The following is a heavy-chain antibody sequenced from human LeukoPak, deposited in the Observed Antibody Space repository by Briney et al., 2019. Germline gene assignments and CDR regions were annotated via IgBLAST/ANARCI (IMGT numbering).Heavy chain of an antibody. CDR2: ITSGSSYI. CDR3: ARDQDWNDRGGLDY. CDR1: GFTFSSYN. Sequence: PGGSLRLSCAASGFTFSSYNMNWVRQAPGQGLEWVSSITSGSSYIYYADSVKGRFTISRDNAKSSLYLQMNSLRAEDTAVYYCARDQDWNDRGGLDYWGQGTLVTVSS. J-gene: IGHJ4*02. D-gene: IGHD1-1*01. V-gene: IGHV3-21*01.